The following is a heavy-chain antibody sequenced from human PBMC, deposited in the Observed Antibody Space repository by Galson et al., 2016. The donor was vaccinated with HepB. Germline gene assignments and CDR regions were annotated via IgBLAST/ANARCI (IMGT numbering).Heavy chain of an antibody. D-gene: IGHD3-22*01. CDR1: GFSLRTSGMC. J-gene: IGHJ3*02. CDR3: ARNLYNFDSSGHYSDGGLAFDI. V-gene: IGHV2-70*11. Sequence: PALVKPTQTLTLTCTFSGFSLRTSGMCVSWIRQPPGKALEWLARIDWEDDKSYITSLKTRLTISKDTSKNQVVLTMTNMDPVDTATYYCARNLYNFDSSGHYSDGGLAFDIWGQGTMVTVSS. CDR2: IDWEDDK.